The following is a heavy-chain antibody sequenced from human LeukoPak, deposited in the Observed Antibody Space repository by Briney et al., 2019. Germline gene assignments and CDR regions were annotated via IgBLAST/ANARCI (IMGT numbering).Heavy chain of an antibody. Sequence: ASVKVSCKASGYTFTSYYMHWVRQAPGQGLEWMGIINPSGGSTSYAQKFQGRVTMTRDTSISTAYMELSRLRSDDTAVYYCARGGHSSSWYAVAPYFDYWGQGTLVTVSS. V-gene: IGHV1-46*01. J-gene: IGHJ4*02. CDR3: ARGGHSSSWYAVAPYFDY. CDR2: INPSGGST. CDR1: GYTFTSYY. D-gene: IGHD6-13*01.